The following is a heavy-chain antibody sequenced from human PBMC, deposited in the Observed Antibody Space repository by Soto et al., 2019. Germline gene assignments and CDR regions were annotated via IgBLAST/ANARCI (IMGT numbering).Heavy chain of an antibody. V-gene: IGHV3-33*01. CDR2: IWSDGNDK. CDR1: GFSFSSYG. Sequence: QVQLVESGGGVVQPGRSRSLPCVASGFSFSSYGMNWVRQAPGRGLEWVALIWSDGNDKFYADSVKGRFTISRDNSKNTLFLQMNRLRAEDTAVYYCSRHWDGDRSFDYWGQGTLVTVSA. J-gene: IGHJ4*02. CDR3: SRHWDGDRSFDY. D-gene: IGHD4-17*01.